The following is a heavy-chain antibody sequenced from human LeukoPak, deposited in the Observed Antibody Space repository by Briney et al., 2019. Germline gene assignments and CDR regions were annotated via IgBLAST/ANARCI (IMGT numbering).Heavy chain of an antibody. V-gene: IGHV4-34*01. Sequence: GSLRLSCAASGFTFSDYSMNWVRQAPGKGLEWIGEINHSGSTNYNPSLKSRVTISVDTSKNQFSLKLSSVTAADTAVYYCARAPHFFDTTGSRYYFDYWGQGALVTVSS. CDR1: GFTFSDYS. D-gene: IGHD3-22*01. CDR2: INHSGST. CDR3: ARAPHFFDTTGSRYYFDY. J-gene: IGHJ4*02.